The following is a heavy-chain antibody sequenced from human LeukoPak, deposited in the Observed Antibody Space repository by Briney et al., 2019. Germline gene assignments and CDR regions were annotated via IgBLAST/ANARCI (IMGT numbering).Heavy chain of an antibody. CDR2: IYYSGST. J-gene: IGHJ4*02. CDR3: ARGEVTMNRED. V-gene: IGHV4-31*03. Sequence: SETLSLTCTVSGGSISSGGYYWSWIRQHPGKGLEWIGYIYYSGSTYYNPSLKSRVTISVDTSKNQFSLKLSSVTAADTAVYYCARGEVTMNREDWGQGTLVTVSS. CDR1: GGSISSGGYY. D-gene: IGHD3-22*01.